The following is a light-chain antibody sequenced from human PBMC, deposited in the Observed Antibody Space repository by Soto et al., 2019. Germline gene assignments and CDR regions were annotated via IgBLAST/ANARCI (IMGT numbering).Light chain of an antibody. CDR3: QQYGGSALYT. CDR1: QSVSSSY. V-gene: IGKV3-20*01. CDR2: GAS. J-gene: IGKJ2*01. Sequence: EIVLTQSPGTMSLSPGERATLSCRASQSVSSSYLARYQQKPGQAPRLLIYGASSRATGIPDRFSGSGSGIDFTRTISRLEPEDFAVSYCQQYGGSALYTFGQGTKLEIK.